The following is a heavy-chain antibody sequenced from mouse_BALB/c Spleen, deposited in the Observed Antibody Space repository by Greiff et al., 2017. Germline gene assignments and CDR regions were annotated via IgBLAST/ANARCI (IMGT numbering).Heavy chain of an antibody. CDR1: GFTFSSYY. CDR2: INSNGGST. CDR3: ARKGYGNYGAY. V-gene: IGHV5-6-2*01. D-gene: IGHD2-10*02. Sequence: EVQLVESGGGLVKPGGSLKLSCAASGFTFSSYYMSWVRQTPVKRLELVAAINSNGGSTYYTDTVKGRVTIARDNAKNTLYLQMSSLKSEDTALYYCARKGYGNYGAYWGQGTLVTVSA. J-gene: IGHJ3*01.